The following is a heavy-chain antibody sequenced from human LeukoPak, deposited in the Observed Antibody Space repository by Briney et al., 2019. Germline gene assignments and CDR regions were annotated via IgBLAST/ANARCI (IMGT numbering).Heavy chain of an antibody. CDR1: GYSFPSHW. CDR2: IAPSDSYT. Sequence: GESLKISCKVSGYSFPSHWITWVRQVPGKGLEWMGRIAPSDSYTNYNPSFEGHVTMSVEKSITTVYLQWSSLKASDTAMYYCVRQPPGVYDTTQNWFDPWGQGTLVTVSS. V-gene: IGHV5-10-1*01. J-gene: IGHJ5*02. D-gene: IGHD3-22*01. CDR3: VRQPPGVYDTTQNWFDP.